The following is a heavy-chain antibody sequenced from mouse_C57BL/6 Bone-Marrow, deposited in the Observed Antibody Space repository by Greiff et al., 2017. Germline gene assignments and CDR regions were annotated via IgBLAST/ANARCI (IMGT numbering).Heavy chain of an antibody. J-gene: IGHJ3*01. Sequence: EVKLVESGGGLVKPGGSLKLSCAASGFTFSSYAMSWVRQTPEKRLEWVATISDGGSYTYYPDNVKGRFTISRDNAKNNLYLQMSHLKSEDTAMYYCARDRFYYGSSFWFAYWGQGTLVTVSA. D-gene: IGHD1-1*01. V-gene: IGHV5-4*01. CDR3: ARDRFYYGSSFWFAY. CDR2: ISDGGSYT. CDR1: GFTFSSYA.